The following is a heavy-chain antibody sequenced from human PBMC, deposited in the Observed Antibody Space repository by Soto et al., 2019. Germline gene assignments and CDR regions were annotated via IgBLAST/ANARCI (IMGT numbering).Heavy chain of an antibody. CDR3: AGLSIGGRVRGVMLWFDP. CDR1: GGSISSSSYY. CDR2: IYYSGST. Sequence: SETLSLTCTVSGGSISSSSYYWGWIRQPPGKGLEWIGSIYYSGSTYYNPSLKSRVTISVDTSKNQFSLKLSSVTAADTAVYYCAGLSIGGRVRGVMLWFDPWGQGTLVTVSS. J-gene: IGHJ5*02. V-gene: IGHV4-39*01. D-gene: IGHD3-10*01.